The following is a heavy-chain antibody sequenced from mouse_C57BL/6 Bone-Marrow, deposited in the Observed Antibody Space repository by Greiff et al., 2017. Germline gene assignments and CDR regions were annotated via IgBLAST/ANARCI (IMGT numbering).Heavy chain of an antibody. Sequence: EVKVEESGGGLVQPGGSMKLSCVASGFTFSNYWMNWVRQSPEKGLEWVAQIRLKSDNYATHYAESVKGRFTISRDDSKSSVYLQMNNLRAEDTGIYYCTGDTTVVDDWYFDVWGTGTTVTVSS. V-gene: IGHV6-3*01. J-gene: IGHJ1*03. CDR2: IRLKSDNYAT. CDR1: GFTFSNYW. D-gene: IGHD1-1*01. CDR3: TGDTTVVDDWYFDV.